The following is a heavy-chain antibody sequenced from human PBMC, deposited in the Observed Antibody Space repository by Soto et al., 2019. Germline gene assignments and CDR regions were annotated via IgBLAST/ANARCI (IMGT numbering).Heavy chain of an antibody. V-gene: IGHV4-61*01. CDR1: GGSVSDKTYY. Sequence: QVQLQESGPGLLKPSETLSLTCSVSGGSVSDKTYYWSWIRQPPGKRLEWIGYVYSSGTTNYNPSLKSRVTISVDLSKNQFSLRLSSVTTADTALYYCARTTAVPNSLRSRYFFDYWGQGTLVTVSS. D-gene: IGHD4-17*01. CDR3: ARTTAVPNSLRSRYFFDY. J-gene: IGHJ4*02. CDR2: VYSSGTT.